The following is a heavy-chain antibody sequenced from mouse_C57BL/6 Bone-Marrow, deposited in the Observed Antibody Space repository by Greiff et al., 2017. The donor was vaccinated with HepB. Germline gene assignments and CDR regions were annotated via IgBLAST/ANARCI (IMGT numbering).Heavy chain of an antibody. D-gene: IGHD1-1*01. CDR1: GYTFTSYW. CDR2: IDPSDSYT. V-gene: IGHV1-69*01. J-gene: IGHJ4*01. CDR3: ALTTVSPYYYAMDY. Sequence: QVQLQQPGAELVMPGASVKLSCKASGYTFTSYWMHWVKQRPGQGLEWIGEIDPSDSYTNYNQKFKGKSTLTVDKSSSTAYMQLSSLTSEDSAVYYCALTTVSPYYYAMDYWGQGTSVTVSS.